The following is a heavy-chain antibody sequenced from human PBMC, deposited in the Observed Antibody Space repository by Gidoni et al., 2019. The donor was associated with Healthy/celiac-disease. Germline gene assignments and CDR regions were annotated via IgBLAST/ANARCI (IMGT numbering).Heavy chain of an antibody. V-gene: IGHV4-34*01. J-gene: IGHJ5*02. Sequence: QVQLQQWGAGLLKPSETLSLTCAVYGGSFSGYYWSWIRKPPGKGLEWIGEINHSGITNYNPSLKCRVTISVDTSKNQFSLKLSSVTAADTAVYYCARVSYDFWSGYYNRDDWFDPWGQGTLVTVSS. CDR1: GGSFSGYY. CDR2: INHSGIT. CDR3: ARVSYDFWSGYYNRDDWFDP. D-gene: IGHD3-3*01.